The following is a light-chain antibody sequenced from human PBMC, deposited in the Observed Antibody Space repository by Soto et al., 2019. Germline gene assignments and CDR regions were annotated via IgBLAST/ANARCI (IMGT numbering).Light chain of an antibody. CDR3: KSYAGSNTYV. V-gene: IGLV2-8*01. CDR2: GVV. J-gene: IGLJ1*01. CDR1: KNDIGVYDF. Sequence: QSVLTQPPSASGSPGQSVTISCTGTKNDIGVYDFVSWYQHHPGKAPRLIIYGVVQRPSGVPDRFSGSKSGNTASLTVSGLQAADEADYFCKSYAGSNTYVFGSGPKVTVL.